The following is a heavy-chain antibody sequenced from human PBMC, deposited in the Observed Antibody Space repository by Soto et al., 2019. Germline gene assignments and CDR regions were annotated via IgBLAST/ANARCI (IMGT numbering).Heavy chain of an antibody. J-gene: IGHJ6*02. CDR1: GVTFSSYA. Sequence: QVQLVQSGAAVKKPGSSVTVSCKASGVTFSSYAISWVRQAPGQGLEWMGGIIPIVGTADYAQQFQGIVSISADESTSTAYMELSSLRSVDTAVYYCARHVPAAVYYYVMDVGGQGTTVTVSS. V-gene: IGHV1-69*12. D-gene: IGHD2-2*01. CDR3: ARHVPAAVYYYVMDV. CDR2: IIPIVGTA.